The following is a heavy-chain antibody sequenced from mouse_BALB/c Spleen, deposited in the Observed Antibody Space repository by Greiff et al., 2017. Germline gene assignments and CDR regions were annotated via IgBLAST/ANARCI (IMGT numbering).Heavy chain of an antibody. Sequence: EVKLMESGGGLVKPGGSLKLSCAASGFTFSSFGMHWVRQAPEKGLEWVAYISSGSSTIYYADTVKGRFTISRDNPKNTLFLQMTSLRSEDTAMYYCARSLITTVYAMDYWGQGTSVTVSS. CDR3: ARSLITTVYAMDY. CDR1: GFTFSSFG. V-gene: IGHV5-17*02. D-gene: IGHD1-1*01. CDR2: ISSGSSTI. J-gene: IGHJ4*01.